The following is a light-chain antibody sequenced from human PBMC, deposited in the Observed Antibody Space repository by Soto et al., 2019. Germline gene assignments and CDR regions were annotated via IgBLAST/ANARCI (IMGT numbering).Light chain of an antibody. V-gene: IGKV1D-13*01. CDR1: QAISSA. CDR3: QQFNNWPVT. CDR2: DAS. J-gene: IGKJ3*01. Sequence: IQMTQSPSSLSASVGDRFTITCRASQAISSALAWYQQKPGKPPKLLIYDASTLQSGVPSRFSGTASGTDFTLTINSLQPEDFATYYCQQFNNWPVTFGPGTKVDIK.